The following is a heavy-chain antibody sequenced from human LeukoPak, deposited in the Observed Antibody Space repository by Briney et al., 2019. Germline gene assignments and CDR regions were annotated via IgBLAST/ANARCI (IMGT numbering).Heavy chain of an antibody. D-gene: IGHD3-10*01. CDR1: GFTFSNYW. Sequence: GGSLRLSCAASGFTFSNYWMHWVRQAPGNGLVWVSYIDSDGITRYADSVKGRFTISRDDAENTLSLQMNSLRAEDTAVYYCARGGHASVDYWGQGTLVTVSS. CDR2: IDSDGIT. CDR3: ARGGHASVDY. V-gene: IGHV3-74*01. J-gene: IGHJ4*02.